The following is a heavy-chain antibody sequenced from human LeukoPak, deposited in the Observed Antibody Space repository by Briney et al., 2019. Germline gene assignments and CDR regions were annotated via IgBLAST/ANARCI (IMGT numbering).Heavy chain of an antibody. D-gene: IGHD6-19*01. J-gene: IGHJ4*02. Sequence: AGRSLRLSCAASGFTFSSYGMHWVRQAPGKGLEWVAVIWYDGSNKYYADSVKGRFTISRDNSKNTLYLQMNSLRAEDTALYYCAATGGGSGPLDYWGQGTLITVSS. CDR2: IWYDGSNK. CDR1: GFTFSSYG. CDR3: AATGGGSGPLDY. V-gene: IGHV3-33*01.